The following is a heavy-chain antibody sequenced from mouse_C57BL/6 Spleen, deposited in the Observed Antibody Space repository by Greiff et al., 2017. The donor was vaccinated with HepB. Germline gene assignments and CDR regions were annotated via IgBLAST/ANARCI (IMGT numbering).Heavy chain of an antibody. J-gene: IGHJ2*01. CDR1: GYSITSGYY. Sequence: EVQLQESGPGLVKPSQSLSLTCSVTGYSITSGYYWNWIRQFPGNKLEWMGYISYDGSNNYNPSLKNRISITRDTSKNQFFLKLNSVTTVDTATYYCARDRGSGYIYYWGAGTTLTVSS. V-gene: IGHV3-6*01. CDR3: ARDRGSGYIYY. D-gene: IGHD1-3*01. CDR2: ISYDGSN.